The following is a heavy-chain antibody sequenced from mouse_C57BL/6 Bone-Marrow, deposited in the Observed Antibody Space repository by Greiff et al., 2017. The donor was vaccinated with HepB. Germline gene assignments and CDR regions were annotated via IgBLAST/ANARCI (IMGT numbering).Heavy chain of an antibody. V-gene: IGHV14-3*02. CDR2: IDPANGNT. CDR1: GFNIKDTY. D-gene: IGHD2-4*01. CDR3: ARDYDVGRYAMDY. J-gene: IGHJ4*01. Sequence: VQLQQSGAELVKPGASVKLSCTASGFNIKDTYMHWVKQRPEQGLEWIGRIDPANGNTKYDPKFQGKATITADTSSNTASLQLSSLTSEDTAVYYCARDYDVGRYAMDYWGQGTSVTVSS.